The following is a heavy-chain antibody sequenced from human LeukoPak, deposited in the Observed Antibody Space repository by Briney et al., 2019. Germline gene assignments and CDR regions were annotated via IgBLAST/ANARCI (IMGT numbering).Heavy chain of an antibody. Sequence: PSETLSLTCAVYGGSFSGYYWSWIRQPPGKGLEWIGEINHSGSTNYNPSLKSRVTISVDTSKNQFSLKLSSVTAADTAVCYCAAGYCSGGSCYPYYFDYWGQGTLVTVSS. CDR1: GGSFSGYY. J-gene: IGHJ4*02. V-gene: IGHV4-34*01. CDR3: AAGYCSGGSCYPYYFDY. CDR2: INHSGST. D-gene: IGHD2-15*01.